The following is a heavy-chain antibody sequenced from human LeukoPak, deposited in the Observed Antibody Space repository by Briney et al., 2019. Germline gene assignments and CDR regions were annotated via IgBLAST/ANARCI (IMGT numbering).Heavy chain of an antibody. CDR2: IKEDGSEK. J-gene: IGHJ5*02. CDR1: GFTFSTYW. Sequence: GGSLRLSCAASGFTFSTYWMSWVRQAPGKGLEWVANIKEDGSEKYYVDSVKGRFTISRDNAKNSLNLQMTSLRADDTAVYYCARRDYDILTDYLGSWFDPWGQGTLVTVSS. CDR3: ARRDYDILTDYLGSWFDP. D-gene: IGHD3-9*01. V-gene: IGHV3-7*01.